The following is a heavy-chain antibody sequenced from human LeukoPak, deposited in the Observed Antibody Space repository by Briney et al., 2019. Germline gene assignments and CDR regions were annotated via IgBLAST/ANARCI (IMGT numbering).Heavy chain of an antibody. CDR1: GGSISSGDYY. D-gene: IGHD4-17*01. J-gene: IGHJ4*02. CDR2: IYYSGST. CDR3: ARAYGDYYRHFDY. V-gene: IGHV4-30-4*01. Sequence: SQTLSLTCTVSGGSISSGDYYWSWIRQPPGKGLEWIGYIYYSGSTYYNPSLKSRVTISVDTSKNQFSLKLSSVTAADTAVYYCARAYGDYYRHFDYWGQGTLVTVSS.